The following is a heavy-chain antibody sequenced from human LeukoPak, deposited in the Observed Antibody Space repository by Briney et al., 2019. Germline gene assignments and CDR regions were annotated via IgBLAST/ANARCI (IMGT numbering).Heavy chain of an antibody. J-gene: IGHJ4*02. D-gene: IGHD4-4*01. CDR2: ISGSGANT. Sequence: PGGSLRLSCAASGFTFGTYAMSWVRQAPGKGLEWVSGISGSGANTYYADSVKGRFTISRDKSQSMLYLQMNSLRAEDTAVYYCAKELSVRNQFDYWGQGTLVTVSS. V-gene: IGHV3-23*01. CDR1: GFTFGTYA. CDR3: AKELSVRNQFDY.